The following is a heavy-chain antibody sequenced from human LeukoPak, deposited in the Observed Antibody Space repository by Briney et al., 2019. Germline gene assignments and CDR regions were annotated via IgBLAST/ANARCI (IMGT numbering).Heavy chain of an antibody. CDR1: GFTFSFYG. Sequence: GESLRLSCATSGFTFSFYGMHWVRQAPGKGLEWMGGFDPEDGETIYAQKFQGRVTMTEDTSTDTAYMELSSLRSEDTAVYYCATITFGGVNRHYYFDYWGQGTLVTVSS. V-gene: IGHV1-24*01. J-gene: IGHJ4*02. CDR3: ATITFGGVNRHYYFDY. CDR2: FDPEDGET. D-gene: IGHD3-16*01.